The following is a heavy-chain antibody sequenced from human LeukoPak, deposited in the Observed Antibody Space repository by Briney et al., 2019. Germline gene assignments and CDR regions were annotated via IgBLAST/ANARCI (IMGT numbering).Heavy chain of an antibody. V-gene: IGHV3-64*02. Sequence: PGGSLRLSCAASGFTFSTYAMHWVRQAPGKGLEYVSAISTNGDSTYYADSVKGRFTISRDNSKNTLLLQMGSLRADDMAVYYCARWGSTSCYDYWGQGTLVTVSS. CDR1: GFTFSTYA. CDR2: ISTNGDST. CDR3: ARWGSTSCYDY. D-gene: IGHD2-2*01. J-gene: IGHJ4*02.